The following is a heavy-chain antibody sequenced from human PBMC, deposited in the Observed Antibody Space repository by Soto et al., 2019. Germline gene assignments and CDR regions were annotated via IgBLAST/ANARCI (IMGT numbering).Heavy chain of an antibody. J-gene: IGHJ6*03. CDR3: ARRDSGYADYMDV. V-gene: IGHV4-31*03. Sequence: QVQLQESGPGLVKPSQTLSLTCTVSGGSISSGGYYWSWIRQHPGKGLEWIGYIYYSGSTYYNPTLKSRVTISVDTSKNQFSLKLSSVTAADTAVYYCARRDSGYADYMDVWGKGTTVTVSS. CDR1: GGSISSGGYY. D-gene: IGHD5-12*01. CDR2: IYYSGST.